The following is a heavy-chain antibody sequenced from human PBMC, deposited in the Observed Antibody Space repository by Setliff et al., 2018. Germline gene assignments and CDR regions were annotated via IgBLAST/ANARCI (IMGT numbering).Heavy chain of an antibody. V-gene: IGHV4-39*02. Sequence: SETLSLTCTVSGGSITSSTYYWGWIRQPPGKGLEWIGSVDYSGNTYHNPSLKSRVTMSADTSTTTAYMELRSLRSDDTAVYYCARAGRFHYDTSGYYYDRDYYYYMDVWGKGTTVTVSS. CDR1: GGSITSSTYY. CDR3: ARAGRFHYDTSGYYYDRDYYYYMDV. CDR2: VDYSGNT. J-gene: IGHJ6*03. D-gene: IGHD3-22*01.